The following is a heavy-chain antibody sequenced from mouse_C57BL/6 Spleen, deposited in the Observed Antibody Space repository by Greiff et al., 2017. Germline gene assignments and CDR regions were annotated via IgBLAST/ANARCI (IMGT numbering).Heavy chain of an antibody. CDR2: INPNNGGT. J-gene: IGHJ2*01. D-gene: IGHD6-2*01. Sequence: VQLQQSGPELVKPGASVKISCKASGYTFTDYYMNWVKQSPGKSLEWIGDINPNNGGTSYNQKFKGKATLTVDKSSSTAYMALRSLTSEDSAVYYCARSHPRYFDYWGQGTTLTVSS. CDR1: GYTFTDYY. CDR3: ARSHPRYFDY. V-gene: IGHV1-26*01.